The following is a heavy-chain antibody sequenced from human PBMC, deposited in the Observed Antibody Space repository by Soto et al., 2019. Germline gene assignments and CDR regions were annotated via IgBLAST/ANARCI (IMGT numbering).Heavy chain of an antibody. V-gene: IGHV3-23*01. J-gene: IGHJ4*02. Sequence: GGSLRLSCAASGFTFSSYAMTWVRQAPGKGLEWVSSVSGSGSITYYADSVKGRFTISRDNSMNTLSLQMNSLRAEDTAVYYCAKGSPGFCTGISCYALDYWGQGTLVTVSS. CDR1: GFTFSSYA. D-gene: IGHD2-2*01. CDR3: AKGSPGFCTGISCYALDY. CDR2: VSGSGSIT.